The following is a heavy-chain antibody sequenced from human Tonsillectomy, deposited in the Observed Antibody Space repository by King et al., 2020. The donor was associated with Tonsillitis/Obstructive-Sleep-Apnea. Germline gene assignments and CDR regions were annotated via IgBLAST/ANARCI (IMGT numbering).Heavy chain of an antibody. D-gene: IGHD6-13*01. CDR3: ARDPQSPYSSPPTEAGYYYGMDV. J-gene: IGHJ6*02. V-gene: IGHV1-69*10. CDR2: IIPILGIA. Sequence: QLVQSGAEVKKPGSSVKVSCKASGGTFSSYAISGVRQAPGQGLEGMGGIIPILGIANYAQKFQGRVTITADKSTSTAYMELSSLRSEDTAVYYCARDPQSPYSSPPTEAGYYYGMDVWGQGTTVTVS. CDR1: GGTFSSYA.